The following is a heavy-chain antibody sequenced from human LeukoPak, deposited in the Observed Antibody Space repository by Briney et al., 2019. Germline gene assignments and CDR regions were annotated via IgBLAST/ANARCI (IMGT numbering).Heavy chain of an antibody. D-gene: IGHD4-23*01. Sequence: ASVKVSCKASGGTFSSYAISWVRQAPGQGLEWMGRIIPILGIANYAQKFQGRVTFTADKSTSTAYMELSSLRSEDTAVYYCARARGNSGGDYWGQGTLVTVSS. J-gene: IGHJ4*02. CDR2: IIPILGIA. CDR3: ARARGNSGGDY. CDR1: GGTFSSYA. V-gene: IGHV1-69*04.